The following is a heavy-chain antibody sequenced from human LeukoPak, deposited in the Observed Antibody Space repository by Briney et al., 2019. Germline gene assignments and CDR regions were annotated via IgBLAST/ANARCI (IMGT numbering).Heavy chain of an antibody. CDR1: GDSVSSGNYY. CDR3: ARGQDDRSGTFDY. CDR2: MSPSGTT. D-gene: IGHD3-22*01. V-gene: IGHV4-61*01. J-gene: IGHJ4*02. Sequence: SGTLSLTCTVSGDSVSSGNYYLSWIRQPPGKGLDWITYMSPSGTTKYNPSLKSRVTTSVDTSRTQFSLRLSSVTAADTAVYYCARGQDDRSGTFDYWGQGILVTVSS.